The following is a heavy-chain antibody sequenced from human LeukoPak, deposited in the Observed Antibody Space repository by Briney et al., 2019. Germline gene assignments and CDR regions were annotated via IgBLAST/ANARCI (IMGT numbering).Heavy chain of an antibody. CDR2: INPNSGGT. J-gene: IGHJ5*02. CDR1: GYTFTGYY. V-gene: IGHV1-2*06. CDR3: ARVPTRGYYYDSSGYYYVS. Sequence: ASVKVSCKASGYTFTGYYMHWVRQAPGQGLEWMGRINPNSGGTNYAQKFQGRVTMTRDTSISTAYMELSRLRSDVTAVYYCARVPTRGYYYDSSGYYYVSWGQGTLVTVSS. D-gene: IGHD3-22*01.